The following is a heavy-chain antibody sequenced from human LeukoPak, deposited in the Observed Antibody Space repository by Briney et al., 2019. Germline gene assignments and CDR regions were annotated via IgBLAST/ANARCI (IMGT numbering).Heavy chain of an antibody. D-gene: IGHD3-3*01. CDR2: IYTSGST. J-gene: IGHJ6*03. Sequence: PSETLSLTCTVSGGSISSYYWSWIRQPAGKGLEWIGRIYTSGSTNYNPSLKSRVTMSVDTSKNQFSLRLSSVTAADTAVYYCARVRKDDYDFWSGYSYYMDVWRKGTTVTVSS. CDR3: ARVRKDDYDFWSGYSYYMDV. V-gene: IGHV4-4*07. CDR1: GGSISSYY.